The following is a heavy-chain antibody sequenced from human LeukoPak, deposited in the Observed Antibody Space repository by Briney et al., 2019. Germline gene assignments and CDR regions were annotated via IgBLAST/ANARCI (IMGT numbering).Heavy chain of an antibody. J-gene: IGHJ4*02. Sequence: GGSLRLSCAASGFTFSNYWMSWVRQAPGKGLEWVANINQDGSVKFYVWSVKGRFTISRDNAKNSVYLQMTTLRAEDTAVYYCARDTAYCGGDCAFDYWGQGTLVTVSS. CDR1: GFTFSNYW. V-gene: IGHV3-7*01. CDR2: INQDGSVK. D-gene: IGHD2-21*02. CDR3: ARDTAYCGGDCAFDY.